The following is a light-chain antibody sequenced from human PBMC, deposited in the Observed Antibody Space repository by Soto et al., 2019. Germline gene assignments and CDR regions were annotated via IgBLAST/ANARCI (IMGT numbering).Light chain of an antibody. V-gene: IGKV3-15*01. CDR3: QQYNYWPPIT. CDR1: QVLGTN. CDR2: GIY. Sequence: EIVMTQSPGTLSVSPGETATLSCRASQVLGTNLAWYHQKPGQSPTLLIYGIYIRATGVPVRFTGSGSGTEFTLTITSLQSEDFATYYCQQYNYWPPITFGQGTRLEIK. J-gene: IGKJ5*01.